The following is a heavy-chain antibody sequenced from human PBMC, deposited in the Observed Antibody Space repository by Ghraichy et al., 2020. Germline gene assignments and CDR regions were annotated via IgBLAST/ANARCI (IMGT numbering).Heavy chain of an antibody. V-gene: IGHV4-34*01. J-gene: IGHJ5*02. CDR1: GGSFSGYY. Sequence: SETLSLTCAVYGGSFSGYYWSWIRQPPGKGLEWIGEINHSGSTNYNPSLKSRVTISVDTSKNQFSLKLSSVTAADTAVYYCARGLASYGDYVAAKGNWFDPWGQGTLVIVSS. CDR3: ARGLASYGDYVAAKGNWFDP. CDR2: INHSGST. D-gene: IGHD4-17*01.